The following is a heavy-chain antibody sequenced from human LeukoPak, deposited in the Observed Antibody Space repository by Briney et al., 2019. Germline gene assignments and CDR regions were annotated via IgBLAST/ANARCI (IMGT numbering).Heavy chain of an antibody. Sequence: GASVKVSCKSSGYTFTGHYLHWVRQPPGQGLEWVGWINPNGGGKNYAQNFQGRVNKTRNTSISTAHMALSRLRSHGTAVNYWSRRRRGLWFGNPKHPTGMDVWGQGTTVTVSS. J-gene: IGHJ6*02. CDR1: GYTFTGHY. CDR2: INPNGGGK. CDR3: SRRRRGLWFGNPKHPTGMDV. D-gene: IGHD3-10*01. V-gene: IGHV1-2*02.